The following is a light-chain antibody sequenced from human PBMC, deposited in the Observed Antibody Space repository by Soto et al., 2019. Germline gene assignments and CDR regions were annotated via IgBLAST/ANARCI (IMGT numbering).Light chain of an antibody. CDR1: QRASRQY. J-gene: IGKJ1*01. Sequence: VLTQSPDTLSLSPGDRVTLSCRANQRASRQYLSWYQQRPGQPPRLLIYSVSMRADGIPDGFSGSGSGSEFTLTINRLEPEDFAVYYCQDFDSPQWTFGQGTKIE. CDR3: QDFDSPQWT. V-gene: IGKV3-20*01. CDR2: SVS.